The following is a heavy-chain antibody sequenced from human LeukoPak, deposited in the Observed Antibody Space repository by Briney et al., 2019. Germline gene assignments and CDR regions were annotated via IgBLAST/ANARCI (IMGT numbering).Heavy chain of an antibody. V-gene: IGHV3-7*03. CDR3: TSGGHYFDP. D-gene: IGHD1-26*01. Sequence: GGSLRLSCAASGFTFSSYWMSWVRQAPGKGLEWVANIKQDGSEKYYVDSVKGRFTISRDNAKNSLYLQMNSLRTEDSAVYYCTSGGHYFDPWGQGTLVTVSS. J-gene: IGHJ5*02. CDR1: GFTFSSYW. CDR2: IKQDGSEK.